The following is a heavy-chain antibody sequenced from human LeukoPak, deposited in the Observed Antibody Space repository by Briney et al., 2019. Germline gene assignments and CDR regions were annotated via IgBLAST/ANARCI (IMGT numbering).Heavy chain of an antibody. D-gene: IGHD6-19*01. CDR3: ARVDYTSGWYENHDAFDI. Sequence: ASVKVSCKASGYTFTGYYIHWVRQAPGQGLEWMGWINPNSGGTNYVQKFQGRVTVTRDTSISTAYMEVRSLRSDDTAVYYCARVDYTSGWYENHDAFDIWGQGIMVTVSS. V-gene: IGHV1-2*02. CDR1: GYTFTGYY. CDR2: INPNSGGT. J-gene: IGHJ3*02.